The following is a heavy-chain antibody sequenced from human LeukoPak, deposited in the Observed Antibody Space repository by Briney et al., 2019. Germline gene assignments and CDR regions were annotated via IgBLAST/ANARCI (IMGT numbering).Heavy chain of an antibody. V-gene: IGHV1-69*01. CDR1: GGTFSSYA. D-gene: IGHD3-22*01. CDR2: IIPIFGTA. J-gene: IGHJ5*02. Sequence: SVKVSCTASGGTFSSYAISWVRQAPGQGLEWMGGIIPIFGTANYAQKFQGRVTITADESTSTAYMELSSLRSEDTAVYYCARAATMIVVVNWFDPWGQGTLVTVS. CDR3: ARAATMIVVVNWFDP.